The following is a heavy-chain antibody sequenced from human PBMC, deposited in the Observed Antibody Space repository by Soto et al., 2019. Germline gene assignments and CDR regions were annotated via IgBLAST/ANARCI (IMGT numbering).Heavy chain of an antibody. V-gene: IGHV1-69*01. D-gene: IGHD4-17*01. Sequence: QVQLVQSGAEVKKPGSSVKVSCKASGGTFSNFAISWVRQAPGQGLEWMGGVIPIFGTPNYAQKFQGRVTITADESTSTAYMELSSLKSDDAAVYYCARDDYDDYGGGGMDVWGQGTTVTVSS. CDR2: VIPIFGTP. CDR1: GGTFSNFA. CDR3: ARDDYDDYGGGGMDV. J-gene: IGHJ6*02.